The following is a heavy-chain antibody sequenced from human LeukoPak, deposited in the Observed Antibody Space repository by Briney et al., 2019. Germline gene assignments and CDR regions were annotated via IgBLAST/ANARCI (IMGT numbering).Heavy chain of an antibody. CDR1: GYSISSGYY. Sequence: SETLSLTCAASGYSISSGYYWGWIRQPPGKGLEWIGSIYHSGSTYYNPSLKSRVTISVDTSKNQFSLKLSSVTAADTAVYYCARVHCSSTSCYLPDYWGQGTLVTVSS. D-gene: IGHD2-2*01. J-gene: IGHJ4*02. CDR3: ARVHCSSTSCYLPDY. CDR2: IYHSGST. V-gene: IGHV4-38-2*01.